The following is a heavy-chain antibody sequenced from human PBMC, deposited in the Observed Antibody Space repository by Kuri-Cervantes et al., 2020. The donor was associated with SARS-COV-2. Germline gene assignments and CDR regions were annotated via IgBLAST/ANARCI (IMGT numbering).Heavy chain of an antibody. CDR1: GGSISSSS. CDR2: ISYDGGNK. CDR3: ARVWRGELYYYYGMDV. Sequence: GGSLRLSCTVSGGSISSSSYYWGWIRQAPGKGLEWVAVISYDGGNKYYADSVKGRFTISRDNSKNTLYLQMNSLRAEDTAVYYCARVWRGELYYYYGMDVWGQGTTVTVSS. J-gene: IGHJ6*02. V-gene: IGHV3-30-3*01. D-gene: IGHD3-3*01.